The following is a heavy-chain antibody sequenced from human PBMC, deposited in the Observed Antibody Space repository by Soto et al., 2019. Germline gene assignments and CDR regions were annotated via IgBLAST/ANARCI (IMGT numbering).Heavy chain of an antibody. Sequence: QITLKESGPTLVKPTQTLTLTCTFSGFSLSSTRMAVGWIRQPPGKALEWLALIYWDDDKRYSPFLKSRLTITKDTSKNQVVLPMSNLDPVDTARYYCAHIVVAGLGYYFDYWGHGTMVTVSS. V-gene: IGHV2-5*02. CDR1: GFSLSSTRMA. CDR2: IYWDDDK. D-gene: IGHD6-19*01. J-gene: IGHJ4*01. CDR3: AHIVVAGLGYYFDY.